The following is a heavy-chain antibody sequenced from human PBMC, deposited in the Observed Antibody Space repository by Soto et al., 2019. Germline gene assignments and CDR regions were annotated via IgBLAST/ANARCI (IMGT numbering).Heavy chain of an antibody. Sequence: QVQLVQSRAEVRKPGASVNVSCKASGYTFTDYYIYWLRQAPGHGLEWMGWINPNSGATNYAHNFQGRVTMTRDTSIRAAYMELSRLRSDDTAVYHCAKDQGGYMVSGMDVWGQGTTVTVSS. CDR2: INPNSGAT. CDR1: GYTFTDYY. D-gene: IGHD2-2*02. J-gene: IGHJ6*02. CDR3: AKDQGGYMVSGMDV. V-gene: IGHV1-2*02.